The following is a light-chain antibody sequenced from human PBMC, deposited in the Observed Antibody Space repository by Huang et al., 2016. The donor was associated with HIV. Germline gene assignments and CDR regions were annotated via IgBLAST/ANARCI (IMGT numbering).Light chain of an antibody. J-gene: IGKJ2*01. CDR1: PSISSY. CDR2: AAS. Sequence: DIQMTQSPSSLSASVGDRVTITCRASPSISSYLNWYQQKPGKAPKLLIYAASSLQSGVPARFSGGGSGTDFTLTISSLQPEDFATYYCQQSYNTPLYTFGQGTKLEI. CDR3: QQSYNTPLYT. V-gene: IGKV1-39*01.